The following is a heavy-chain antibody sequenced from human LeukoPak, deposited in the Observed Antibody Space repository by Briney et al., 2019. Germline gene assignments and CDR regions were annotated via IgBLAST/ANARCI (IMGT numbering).Heavy chain of an antibody. CDR3: ASGYCGGACQLGGVDM. CDR2: IYYTGST. CDR1: GGSISSSNYY. Sequence: SETLSLTCIVSGGSISSSNYYWGWIRQPPGKGLEWIGTIYYTGSTDYNPSLKSRVTISVDTSKNQFSLKLSSVTAADTAVYYCASGYCGGACQLGGVDMWGQGTMVTVSS. D-gene: IGHD2-21*02. V-gene: IGHV4-39*07. J-gene: IGHJ3*02.